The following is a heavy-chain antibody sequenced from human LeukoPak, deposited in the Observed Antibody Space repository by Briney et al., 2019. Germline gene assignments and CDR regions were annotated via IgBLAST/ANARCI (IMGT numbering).Heavy chain of an antibody. D-gene: IGHD2-2*01. CDR2: IIPILGIA. Sequence: PGGSLRLSCAASGGTFSSYAISWVRQAPGQGLEWMGRIIPILGIANYAQKFQGRVTITADKSTSTAYMELSSLRSEDTAVYYCATRELYCSSTSCYPRNGLGWFDPWGQGTLVTVSS. CDR3: ATRELYCSSTSCYPRNGLGWFDP. J-gene: IGHJ5*02. CDR1: GGTFSSYA. V-gene: IGHV1-69*04.